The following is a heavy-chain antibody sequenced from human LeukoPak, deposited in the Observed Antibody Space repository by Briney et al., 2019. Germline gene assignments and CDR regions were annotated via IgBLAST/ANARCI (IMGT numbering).Heavy chain of an antibody. D-gene: IGHD3-10*01. Sequence: GGSLRLTCAASGFTFDYYAMHWVRQAPGKGLEWVSLISRDGGSTYYADSVKGRFTISRDNSKNSLYLQMNSLRTEDTALYYCAKDIGEQWFFDYWGQGTLVTVSP. J-gene: IGHJ4*02. CDR2: ISRDGGST. V-gene: IGHV3-43*02. CDR1: GFTFDYYA. CDR3: AKDIGEQWFFDY.